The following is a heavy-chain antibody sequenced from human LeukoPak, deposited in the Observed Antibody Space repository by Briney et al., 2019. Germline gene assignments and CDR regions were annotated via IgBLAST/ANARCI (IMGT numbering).Heavy chain of an antibody. CDR1: GFTFSSYA. CDR2: ISGSGGST. J-gene: IGHJ4*02. Sequence: GGSLRLSCAASGFTFSSYAMSWVRQAPGKGLEWVSAISGSGGSTYYADSVKDRFTISRDNSKNTLYLQMNSLRAEDTAVYYCAKDKDVYSSSWRSGYYFDYWGQGTLVTVSS. CDR3: AKDKDVYSSSWRSGYYFDY. D-gene: IGHD6-6*01. V-gene: IGHV3-23*01.